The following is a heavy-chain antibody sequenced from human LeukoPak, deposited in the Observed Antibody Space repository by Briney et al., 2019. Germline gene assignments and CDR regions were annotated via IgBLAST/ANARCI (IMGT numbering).Heavy chain of an antibody. Sequence: GGSLRLSCGASGFTFSICVMRCVGQAPGKGLEGGAGISGRGGSTYSADSVNGRFTISRDNSTNTLYLQMNSLRAAATAVYYCAKRGYSYGYWGSSEDFDYWGQGTLVTVSS. J-gene: IGHJ4*02. CDR3: AKRGYSYGYWGSSEDFDY. CDR1: GFTFSICV. V-gene: IGHV3-23*01. CDR2: ISGRGGST. D-gene: IGHD5-18*01.